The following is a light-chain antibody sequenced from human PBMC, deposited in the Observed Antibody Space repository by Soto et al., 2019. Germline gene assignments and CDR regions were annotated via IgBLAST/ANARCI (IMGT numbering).Light chain of an antibody. CDR1: NSDVGGYNY. J-gene: IGLJ1*01. CDR2: DVR. V-gene: IGLV2-14*03. CDR3: SSYTGSRSYV. Sequence: QSVLTQPASLSGSPGLSITISCTGTNSDVGGYNYVSWYQQHPGKAPKLMIFDVRNRPSGVSNRFSGSKSGNTASLTISGLQADDEADYYCSSYTGSRSYVFGTGTKLTVL.